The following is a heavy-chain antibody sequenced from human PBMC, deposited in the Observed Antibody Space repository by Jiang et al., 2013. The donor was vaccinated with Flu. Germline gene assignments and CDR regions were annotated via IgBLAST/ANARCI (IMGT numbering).Heavy chain of an antibody. CDR3: ARGYDYVWGSYRPYNWFDP. Sequence: LLKPSETLSLTCAVYGGSFSGYYWSWIRQPPGKGLEWIGEINHSGSTNYNPSLKSRVTISVDTSKNQFSLKLSSVTAADTAVYYCARGYDYVWGSYRPYNWFDPWGQGTLVTVSS. D-gene: IGHD3-16*02. V-gene: IGHV4-34*01. CDR1: GGSFSGYY. CDR2: INHSGST. J-gene: IGHJ5*02.